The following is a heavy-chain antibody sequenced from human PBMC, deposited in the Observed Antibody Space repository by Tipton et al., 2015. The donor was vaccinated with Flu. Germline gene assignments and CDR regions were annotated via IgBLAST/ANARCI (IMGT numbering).Heavy chain of an antibody. Sequence: VQLVQSGAEVKKPGESLKISCKGSGYSFTSYWIGWVRQMPGKGLEWMGIIYPGDSDTRYSPSFQGQVTISADKSISTAYLQWSSLKASDTAMYYCARHRGSSSSGYPLPHDAFDIWGQGTMVTVSS. V-gene: IGHV5-51*01. CDR3: ARHRGSSSSGYPLPHDAFDI. J-gene: IGHJ3*02. CDR2: IYPGDSDT. D-gene: IGHD6-6*01. CDR1: GYSFTSYW.